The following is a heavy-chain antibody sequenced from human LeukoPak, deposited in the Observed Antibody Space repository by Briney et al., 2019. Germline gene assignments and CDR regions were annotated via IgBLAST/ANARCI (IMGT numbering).Heavy chain of an antibody. CDR3: ARYDSRGSASTRFDY. J-gene: IGHJ4*02. CDR2: IYGTGST. V-gene: IGHV4-38-2*01. CDR1: GYSLGKNYY. Sequence: SETLSLTCAVSGYSLGKNYYWGWIRQPPGKGLEWIGRIYGTGSTSYNPSLMNRVTMSVDTSKNHFSLKLTSVTAAGTAVYYCARYDSRGSASTRFDYWGQGILVTISS. D-gene: IGHD3-16*01.